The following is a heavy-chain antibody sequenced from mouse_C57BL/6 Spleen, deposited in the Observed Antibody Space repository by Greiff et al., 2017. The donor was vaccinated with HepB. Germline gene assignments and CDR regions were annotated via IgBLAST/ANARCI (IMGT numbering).Heavy chain of an antibody. Sequence: EVKVVESGEGLVKPGGSLKLSCAASGFTFSSYAMSWVRQTPEKRLEWVAYISSGGDYIYYADTVKGRFTISRDNARNTLYLQMSSLKSEDTAMYYCTSLTGTLFDYWGQGTTLTVSS. J-gene: IGHJ2*01. D-gene: IGHD4-1*01. CDR3: TSLTGTLFDY. CDR1: GFTFSSYA. V-gene: IGHV5-9-1*02. CDR2: ISSGGDYI.